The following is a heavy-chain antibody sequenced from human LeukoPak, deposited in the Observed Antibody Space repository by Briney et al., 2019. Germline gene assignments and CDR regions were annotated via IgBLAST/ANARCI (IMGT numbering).Heavy chain of an antibody. J-gene: IGHJ3*02. CDR3: ARDADSSGWHDAFDI. Sequence: ASVKVSCKASGYTFTTYGITWVRQAPGQGLEWMGWISGYNGNTIYAQKLQGRVTMTTDTSTSTAYMGLRSLRSDDTAVYYCARDADSSGWHDAFDIWGQGTMVTVSS. D-gene: IGHD6-19*01. CDR1: GYTFTTYG. CDR2: ISGYNGNT. V-gene: IGHV1-18*01.